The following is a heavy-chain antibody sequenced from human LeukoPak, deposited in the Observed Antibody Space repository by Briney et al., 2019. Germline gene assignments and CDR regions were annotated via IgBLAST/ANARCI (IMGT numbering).Heavy chain of an antibody. D-gene: IGHD6-19*01. CDR3: ARDFGSQWPYFDY. CDR1: GCSINSGSYY. Sequence: PSQTLSLTCTVSGCSINSGSYYWNWIRQSAGRGLEWIGHIYTTGTTNCNPSLKSRVTISLDTSKNQFSLKLSSVTAADTAVYYCARDFGSQWPYFDYWGQGTLVTVSS. CDR2: IYTTGTT. V-gene: IGHV4-61*09. J-gene: IGHJ4*02.